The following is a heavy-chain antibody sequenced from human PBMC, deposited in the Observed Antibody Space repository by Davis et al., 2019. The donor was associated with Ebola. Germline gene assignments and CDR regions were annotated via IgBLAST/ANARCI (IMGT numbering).Heavy chain of an antibody. D-gene: IGHD3-22*01. V-gene: IGHV3-33*01. J-gene: IGHJ3*02. Sequence: GESLKISCAASGFMFRGYGMHWVRQAPGKGLEWVALIWYNGNNKYYADSVKGRFTVSRDNSKNTLYLQMNSLSAEDTAVYYCARDFLRPDYYDSSSYHYGDAFDIWGQGTMVTVSS. CDR1: GFMFRGYG. CDR3: ARDFLRPDYYDSSSYHYGDAFDI. CDR2: IWYNGNNK.